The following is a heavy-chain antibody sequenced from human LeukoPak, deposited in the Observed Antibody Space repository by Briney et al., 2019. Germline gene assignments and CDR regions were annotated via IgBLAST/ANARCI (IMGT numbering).Heavy chain of an antibody. V-gene: IGHV4-34*01. CDR2: INHSGSI. CDR3: ARFGKGLVSYYYMDV. Sequence: SETLSLTCAVYGGSFSGYYWSWIRQPPGKGLEWIGEINHSGSINYNPSLKSRVTISVDTPKNQFSLKLSSVTAADTAVYYCARFGKGLVSYYYMDVWGKGTTVTVSS. CDR1: GGSFSGYY. J-gene: IGHJ6*03. D-gene: IGHD6-19*01.